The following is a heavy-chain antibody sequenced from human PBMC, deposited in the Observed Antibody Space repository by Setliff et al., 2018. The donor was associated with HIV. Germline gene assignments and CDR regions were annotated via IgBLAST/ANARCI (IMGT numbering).Heavy chain of an antibody. D-gene: IGHD6-19*01. V-gene: IGHV4-61*01. CDR2: IYYSGST. Sequence: PSETLSLPCTVSGGSVSSGSYYRSWIRQPPGKGLEWIGYIYYSGSTKHNPSLKRRVTISVDTSKTQFSLKLSSVTAADTAVYYCARDDSSGWHFYYYYGMDVWGQGTTVTVSS. CDR1: GGSVSSGSYY. CDR3: ARDDSSGWHFYYYYGMDV. J-gene: IGHJ6*02.